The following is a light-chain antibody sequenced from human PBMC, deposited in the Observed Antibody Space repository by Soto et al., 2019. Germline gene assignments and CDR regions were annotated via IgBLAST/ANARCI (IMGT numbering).Light chain of an antibody. Sequence: QSALTQPASVSGSPGQSITISCYGTSSDIGAYNYVSWYQQHPDKAPKLIIFDVTNRPSGVSGRFSGSKSANTASLTISGLQFEDEADYYRSSYTVSSAPVIFGGGTKLTVL. CDR2: DVT. CDR3: SSYTVSSAPVI. CDR1: SSDIGAYNY. V-gene: IGLV2-14*03. J-gene: IGLJ2*01.